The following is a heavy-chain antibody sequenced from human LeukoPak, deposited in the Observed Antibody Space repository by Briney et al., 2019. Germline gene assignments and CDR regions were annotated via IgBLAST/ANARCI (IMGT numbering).Heavy chain of an antibody. CDR2: IRYDGSNK. Sequence: TGGSLRLSCAASGFTFSSYGMHWVRQAPGKGLGWVAFIRYDGSNKYYADSVKGRFTISRDNSKNTLYLQMNSLRAEDTAVYYCAKEGSNWGYYFDYWGQGTLVTVSS. J-gene: IGHJ4*02. V-gene: IGHV3-30*02. CDR3: AKEGSNWGYYFDY. CDR1: GFTFSSYG. D-gene: IGHD7-27*01.